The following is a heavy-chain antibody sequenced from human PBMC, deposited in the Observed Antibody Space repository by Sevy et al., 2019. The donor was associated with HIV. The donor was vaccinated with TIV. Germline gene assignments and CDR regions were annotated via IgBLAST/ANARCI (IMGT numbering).Heavy chain of an antibody. V-gene: IGHV1-2*02. J-gene: IGHJ4*02. D-gene: IGHD6-13*01. Sequence: ASVKVSCKASGYTFTGYYMHWVRQAPGQGLEWMGWINPNSGGTNYAQKFQGRVTMTRDTSISTAYMELSRLRSDETAVYYCARGGGIAAAASDYWGQGTLVTVSS. CDR1: GYTFTGYY. CDR3: ARGGGIAAAASDY. CDR2: INPNSGGT.